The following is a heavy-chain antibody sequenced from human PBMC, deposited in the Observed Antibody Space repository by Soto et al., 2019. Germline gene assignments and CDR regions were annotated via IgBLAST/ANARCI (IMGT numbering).Heavy chain of an antibody. CDR1: GGSIGSYY. V-gene: IGHV4-59*01. CDR2: IYYSGST. J-gene: IGHJ4*02. CDR3: ARGGHSSSWSFDY. Sequence: SETLSLTCTVSGGSIGSYYWGWIRQPPGKGLEWIGYIYYSGSTNYNPSLKSRVTISVDTSKNQFSLKLSSVTAADTAVYYCARGGHSSSWSFDYWGQGTLVTVSS. D-gene: IGHD6-13*01.